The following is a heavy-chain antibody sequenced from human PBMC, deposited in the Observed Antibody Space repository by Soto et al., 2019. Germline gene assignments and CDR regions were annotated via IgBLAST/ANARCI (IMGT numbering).Heavy chain of an antibody. CDR1: GFTFSSYA. Sequence: EVQLLQSGGGLVQPGGSLRPSCAASGFTFSSYALSWVRQTPGKGLEWVSTISGTGGSTYYPDSVKGRFTISRDNSKNTVYLQMNSLRAEDAAVYYCAKEMTSGYYLFDYWGQGTLVTVSS. V-gene: IGHV3-23*01. J-gene: IGHJ4*02. CDR3: AKEMTSGYYLFDY. D-gene: IGHD3-22*01. CDR2: ISGTGGST.